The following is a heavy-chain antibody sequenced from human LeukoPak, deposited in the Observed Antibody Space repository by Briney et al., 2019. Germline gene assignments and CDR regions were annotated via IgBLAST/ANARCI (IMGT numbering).Heavy chain of an antibody. CDR3: ARGLKYSCSSDFDY. CDR2: MNPNSGNT. Sequence: ASVKVSCKASGYTFTSYDINWVRQATGQGLEWMGWMNPNSGNTGYAQKFQGRVTMTRNTSISTAYMELSSLRSEDTAVYYCARGLKYSCSSDFDYWGQGTLVTVSS. D-gene: IGHD6-6*01. J-gene: IGHJ4*02. V-gene: IGHV1-8*01. CDR1: GYTFTSYD.